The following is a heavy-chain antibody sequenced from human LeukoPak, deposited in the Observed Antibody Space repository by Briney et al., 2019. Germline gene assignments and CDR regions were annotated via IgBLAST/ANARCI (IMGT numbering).Heavy chain of an antibody. CDR2: ISAYNGNT. D-gene: IGHD5-24*01. CDR1: GYTFTSYG. CDR3: ARVAEMATGPRGCDAFDI. V-gene: IGHV1-18*01. J-gene: IGHJ3*02. Sequence: ASVKVSCKASGYTFTSYGISWVRQAPGQGLEWMGWISAYNGNTNYAQKLQGRVTMTTDTSTSTAYMELRSLRSDDTAVYYCARVAEMATGPRGCDAFDIWGQGTMVTVSS.